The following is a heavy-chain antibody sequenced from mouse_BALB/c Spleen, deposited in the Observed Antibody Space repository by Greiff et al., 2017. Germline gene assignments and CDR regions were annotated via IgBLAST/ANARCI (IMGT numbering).Heavy chain of an antibody. J-gene: IGHJ3*01. V-gene: IGHV2-9*02. CDR1: GFSLTSYG. CDR3: AREGERFAY. CDR2: IWAGGST. Sequence: VKLMESGPGLVAPSQSLSITCTVSGFSLTSYGVHWVRQPPGKGLEWLGVIWAGGSTNYNSALMSRLSISKDNSKSQVFLKMNSLQTDDTAMYYCAREGERFAYWGQGTLVTVSA.